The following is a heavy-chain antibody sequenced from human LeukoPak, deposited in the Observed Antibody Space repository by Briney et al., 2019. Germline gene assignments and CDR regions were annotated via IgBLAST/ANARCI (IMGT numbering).Heavy chain of an antibody. D-gene: IGHD3-22*01. Sequence: PGGSLRLSCAASEFTFSRYDMHWVRQAPGKGLEWVAFIRYDGSNKYYADSVKGRFTISRDNSKNTLYLQMNSLRAEDTAVYCCAKESRPYYYDSSGGLGYWGQGTLVTVSS. CDR1: EFTFSRYD. V-gene: IGHV3-30*02. CDR2: IRYDGSNK. CDR3: AKESRPYYYDSSGGLGY. J-gene: IGHJ4*02.